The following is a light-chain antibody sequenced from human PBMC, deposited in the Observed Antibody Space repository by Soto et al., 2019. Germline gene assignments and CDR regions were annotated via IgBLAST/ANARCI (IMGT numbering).Light chain of an antibody. CDR1: QSVLYSSNNKNY. CDR2: WAS. CDR3: QQYYSTPPA. V-gene: IGKV4-1*01. Sequence: DIVMTQSPDSLAVSLGERATINCKSSQSVLYSSNNKNYLAWYQQKPGQPPKLLIYWASTRESGVPDRFSGSGSGTDFTLTIRSLQAEDVAVYYCQQYYSTPPAFGPGPKVDIK. J-gene: IGKJ3*01.